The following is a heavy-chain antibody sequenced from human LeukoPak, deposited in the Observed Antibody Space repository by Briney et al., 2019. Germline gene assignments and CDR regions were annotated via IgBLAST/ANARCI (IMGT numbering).Heavy chain of an antibody. CDR1: GDSTNTYF. Sequence: SETLSLTCTISGDSTNTYFWSWIRQPPGKGLEWIGYIYYSGSTNYNPSLKSRVTISVDTSKNQFSLKLSSVTAADTAVYYCARGHYGVPYISLDYWGQGTLVTVSS. J-gene: IGHJ4*02. V-gene: IGHV4-59*01. D-gene: IGHD4-17*01. CDR3: ARGHYGVPYISLDY. CDR2: IYYSGST.